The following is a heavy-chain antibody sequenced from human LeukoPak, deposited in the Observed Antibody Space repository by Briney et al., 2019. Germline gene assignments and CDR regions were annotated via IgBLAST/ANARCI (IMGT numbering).Heavy chain of an antibody. CDR3: ARLDPAMIVAIDY. J-gene: IGHJ4*02. Sequence: PSETLSLTCTVSGGSISSYYWSWIRQPPGKGLEWIGYIYYSGSTNYNPSLKSRVTISVDTSKNQFSLKLSPVTAADTAVYYCARLDPAMIVAIDYWGQGTLVTVSS. CDR2: IYYSGST. CDR1: GGSISSYY. D-gene: IGHD3-22*01. V-gene: IGHV4-59*01.